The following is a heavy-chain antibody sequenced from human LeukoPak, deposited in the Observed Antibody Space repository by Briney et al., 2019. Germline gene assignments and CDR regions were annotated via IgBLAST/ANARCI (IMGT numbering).Heavy chain of an antibody. Sequence: GGSLRLSCAASGFTFSSYGMSWVRQAPGKGLEWVSAISDSGGNSYYADSVKGRFTISRDNSKNTLFLQMNSLRGEDTAVYYCAKRVPYSSSRPSPHYWGQGTLVTVSS. CDR1: GFTFSSYG. CDR2: ISDSGGNS. D-gene: IGHD6-13*01. V-gene: IGHV3-23*01. J-gene: IGHJ4*02. CDR3: AKRVPYSSSRPSPHY.